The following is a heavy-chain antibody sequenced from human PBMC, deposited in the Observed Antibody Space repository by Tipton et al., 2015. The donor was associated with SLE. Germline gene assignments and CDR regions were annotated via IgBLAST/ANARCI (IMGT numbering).Heavy chain of an antibody. J-gene: IGHJ6*03. Sequence: GLVKPSETLSLTCIVSGASISSHYWSWIRQPPGKGLEWIGYISDSGSTNYNPSLKSRVTISVDTSKNQFSLKLSSVTAADTALYYWARVLGSRYCTNGVCSSPYYYYYYMDVWGKGTSVTVSS. CDR3: ARVLGSRYCTNGVCSSPYYYYYYMDV. D-gene: IGHD2-8*01. CDR1: GASISSHY. V-gene: IGHV4-59*11. CDR2: ISDSGST.